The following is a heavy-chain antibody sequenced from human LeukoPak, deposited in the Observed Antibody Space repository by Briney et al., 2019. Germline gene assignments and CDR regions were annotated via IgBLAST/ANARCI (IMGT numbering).Heavy chain of an antibody. CDR2: ISSSGSTI. CDR3: ARDPTDILTGCYTGFDY. CDR1: GFTFSSYR. D-gene: IGHD3-9*01. V-gene: IGHV3-48*04. J-gene: IGHJ4*02. Sequence: GGSLRLSCAASGFTFSSYRMHWVRQAPGKGLEWVSYISSSGSTIYYADSVKGRFTISRDNAKNSLYLQMNSLRAEDTAVYYCARDPTDILTGCYTGFDYWGQGTLVTVSS.